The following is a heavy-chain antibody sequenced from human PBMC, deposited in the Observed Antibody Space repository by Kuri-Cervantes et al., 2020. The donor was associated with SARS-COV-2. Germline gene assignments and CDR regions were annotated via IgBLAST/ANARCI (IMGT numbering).Heavy chain of an antibody. CDR1: GASISSYY. CDR2: ISYSGST. J-gene: IGHJ6*03. D-gene: IGHD2-15*01. V-gene: IGHV4-59*01. CDR3: ARQARPGYSSNTVDRDV. Sequence: SETLSLTCTVSGASISSYYWSWIRQPPGKGLEWIGYISYSGSTNYNPSLKSRVTISVDTSKNQFSLKLSSVTAADTAVYYCARQARPGYSSNTVDRDVWGKGTTVTVSS.